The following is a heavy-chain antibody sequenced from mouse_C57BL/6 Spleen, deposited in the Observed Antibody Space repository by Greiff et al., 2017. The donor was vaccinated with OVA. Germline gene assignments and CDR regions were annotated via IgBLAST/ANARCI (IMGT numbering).Heavy chain of an antibody. CDR3: ARSGAYYSNYGGY. V-gene: IGHV1-54*01. Sequence: VKLQESGAELVRPGTSVKVSCKASGYAFTNYLIEWVKQRPGQGLEWIGVINPGSGGTNYNEKFKGKATLTADKSSSTAYMQLSSLTSEDSAVYFCARSGAYYSNYGGYWGQGTTLTVSS. CDR1: GYAFTNYL. D-gene: IGHD2-5*01. J-gene: IGHJ2*01. CDR2: INPGSGGT.